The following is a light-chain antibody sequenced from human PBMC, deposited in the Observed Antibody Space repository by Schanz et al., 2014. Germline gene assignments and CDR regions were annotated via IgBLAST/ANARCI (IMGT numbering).Light chain of an antibody. J-gene: IGKJ1*01. CDR1: QSVSGSY. CDR3: QQYNNWPPWT. CDR2: AAN. Sequence: EIVMTQSPATLSLSPGERATLSCRASQSVSGSYLAWYQQRPGQAPRLLMYAANNRATGIPARFSGSGSGTEFTLTISSLQSDDFAVYYCQQYNNWPPWTFGQGTKVEIK. V-gene: IGKV3D-15*01.